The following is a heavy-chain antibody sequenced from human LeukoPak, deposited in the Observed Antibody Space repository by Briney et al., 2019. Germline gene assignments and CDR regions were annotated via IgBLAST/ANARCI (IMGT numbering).Heavy chain of an antibody. V-gene: IGHV3-53*01. CDR3: ARGGEWELLAWAFDI. J-gene: IGHJ3*02. Sequence: GGSLRLSCAASGFTVDSNYLSWVRQAPGKGLEWVSTIYTGGNTYYAASVKGRLTISRDFSKNTVFLHMNSLRAEDTAMYYCARGGEWELLAWAFDIWGQGTMVTVSS. CDR2: IYTGGNT. D-gene: IGHD1-26*01. CDR1: GFTVDSNY.